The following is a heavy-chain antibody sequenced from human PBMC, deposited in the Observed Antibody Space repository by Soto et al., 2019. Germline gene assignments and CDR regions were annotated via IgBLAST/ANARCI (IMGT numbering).Heavy chain of an antibody. D-gene: IGHD3-22*01. Sequence: PSETLSLTCTVSGDSISSGNTYWSWIRQPPGKGLEWIGYIYSSGSTYYNPSLTSRVTISVDTSKNQFSLKLSSVTAADTAVYYCARDIAYDSSGYYYGDAFDIWGQGSMVTVSS. CDR2: IYSSGST. CDR3: ARDIAYDSSGYYYGDAFDI. J-gene: IGHJ3*02. CDR1: GDSISSGNTY. V-gene: IGHV4-30-4*01.